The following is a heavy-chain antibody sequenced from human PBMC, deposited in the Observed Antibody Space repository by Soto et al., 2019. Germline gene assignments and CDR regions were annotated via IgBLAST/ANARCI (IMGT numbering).Heavy chain of an antibody. CDR1: GFTFSSYA. CDR3: AKWAVGFDY. CDR2: IIGRGGST. V-gene: IGHV3-23*01. Sequence: EVQLLESGGGLVQPGGSLRLSCAASGFTFSSYAMSWVRQAPGKGLEWVSTIIGRGGSTYYADSVKGRFTISRDNSKNTQYLQMNSLRAEDTAIYYCAKWAVGFDYWGQGTLVTVSS. J-gene: IGHJ4*02.